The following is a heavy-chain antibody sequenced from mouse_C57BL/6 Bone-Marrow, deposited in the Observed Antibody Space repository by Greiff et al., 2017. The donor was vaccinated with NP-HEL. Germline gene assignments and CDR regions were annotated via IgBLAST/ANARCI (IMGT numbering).Heavy chain of an antibody. CDR1: GFSFNTYA. Sequence: VQLKESGGGLVQPKGSLKLSCAASGFSFNTYAMNWVRQAPGKGLEWVARIRSKSNNYATYYADSVKDRFTISRADSESMLYLQMNNLKTEDTAMYYCGRHYYDAMDYWGQGTSVTVSS. CDR2: IRSKSNNYAT. CDR3: GRHYYDAMDY. V-gene: IGHV10-1*01. J-gene: IGHJ4*01.